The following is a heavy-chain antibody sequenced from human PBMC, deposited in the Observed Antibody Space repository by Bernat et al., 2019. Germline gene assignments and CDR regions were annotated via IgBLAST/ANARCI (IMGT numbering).Heavy chain of an antibody. CDR1: GFTFSSYG. CDR2: ISYDGSNK. Sequence: QVQLVESGGGVVQPGRSLRLSCAASGFTFSSYGMHWVRQAPGKGLEWVAVISYDGSNKYYADSVKGRFTISRDNSKNTLYLQMNSLRAEDTAVYYCARGGSRRPPQGYWGQGTLVTVSS. CDR3: ARGGSRRPPQGY. V-gene: IGHV3-30*03. J-gene: IGHJ4*02.